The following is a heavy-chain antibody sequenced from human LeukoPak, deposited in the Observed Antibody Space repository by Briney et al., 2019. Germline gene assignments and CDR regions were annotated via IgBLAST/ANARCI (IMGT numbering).Heavy chain of an antibody. D-gene: IGHD3-16*02. CDR1: GFIFSSHG. CDR2: ISPSGDIT. V-gene: IGHV3-23*01. CDR3: AKTLGRLRLGELSSADY. Sequence: GGSLRLSCAASGFIFSSHGMNWVRQAPGKGLEWVSGISPSGDITYYADSVKGRFTISRDNSKNTVYLQMNSLRAEDTAVYYCAKTLGRLRLGELSSADYWGQGTLVTVSS. J-gene: IGHJ4*02.